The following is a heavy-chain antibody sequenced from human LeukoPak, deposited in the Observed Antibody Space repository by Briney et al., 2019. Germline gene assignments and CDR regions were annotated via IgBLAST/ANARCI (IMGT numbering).Heavy chain of an antibody. V-gene: IGHV4-59*01. CDR1: GGSISSYY. Sequence: SETLSLTCTVSGGSISSYYWSWIRQPPGKGLEWIGYIYYSGSTNYNPSLKSRVTISVDTSKNQFSLKLSSVTAADTAVYYCAREDPQTRVPEGMDVWGRGTTVTVSS. CDR2: IYYSGST. D-gene: IGHD4/OR15-4a*01. CDR3: AREDPQTRVPEGMDV. J-gene: IGHJ6*02.